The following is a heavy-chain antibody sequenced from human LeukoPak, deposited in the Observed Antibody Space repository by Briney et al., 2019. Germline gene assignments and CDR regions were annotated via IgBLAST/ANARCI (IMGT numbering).Heavy chain of an antibody. Sequence: GGSLRLSCAASGFTFTKYWMTWVRQAPGKGLEWVGSIKQDGSDKNYMDSVKGRFTISRDNSKNTLYLQMNSLRAEDTAVYYCAKVLYLYYFDYWGQGTLVTVSS. J-gene: IGHJ4*02. D-gene: IGHD5/OR15-5a*01. CDR3: AKVLYLYYFDY. CDR1: GFTFTKYW. V-gene: IGHV3-7*03. CDR2: IKQDGSDK.